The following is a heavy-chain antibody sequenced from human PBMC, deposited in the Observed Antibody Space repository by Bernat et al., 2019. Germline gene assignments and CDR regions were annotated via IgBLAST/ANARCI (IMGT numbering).Heavy chain of an antibody. CDR1: EFTVNTNY. Sequence: EVQLVESGGGLVQPGGSLRLSCAASEFTVNTNYMNWVRQAPGKGLEWVSVMYGDGITFYADSVKGRFTISRDNSRNTLYLQMNRLRVEDTAVYYCARGIGYTSDWYGWLDPWGQGTLVTVSS. J-gene: IGHJ5*02. V-gene: IGHV3-53*01. D-gene: IGHD6-13*01. CDR3: ARGIGYTSDWYGWLDP. CDR2: MYGDGIT.